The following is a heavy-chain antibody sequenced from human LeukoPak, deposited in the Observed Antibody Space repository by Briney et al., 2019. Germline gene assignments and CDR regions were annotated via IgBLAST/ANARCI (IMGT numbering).Heavy chain of an antibody. D-gene: IGHD1-7*01. CDR2: IYPGDSDT. J-gene: IGHJ3*02. Sequence: GESLKISCQGSGYSFPNYWLGWVRQMPGKGLDWMGIIYPGDSDTRYSPSFQGQVTISVDKSISTAYLQWSSLTASGTAMYSFARQHGSVGGTDRPGAFYIWGQGTMVTVSS. V-gene: IGHV5-51*01. CDR1: GYSFPNYW. CDR3: ARQHGSVGGTDRPGAFYI.